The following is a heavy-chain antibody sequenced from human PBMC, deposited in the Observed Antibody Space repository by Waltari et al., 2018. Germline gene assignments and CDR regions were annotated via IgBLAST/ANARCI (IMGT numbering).Heavy chain of an antibody. CDR3: ARELWVAETRGYYLDV. Sequence: QVQLQESGPGLVKPSETLSLTCSVSGGSIGTYYWSWIRQPPGKGLQWIGVTSYSGSTHYNPSLKSRVTLSVDASKSQFSLRLTSVTAADTAVYYCARELWVAETRGYYLDVWGRGLLVTVSS. CDR2: TSYSGST. CDR1: GGSIGTYY. D-gene: IGHD2-15*01. J-gene: IGHJ4*02. V-gene: IGHV4-59*01.